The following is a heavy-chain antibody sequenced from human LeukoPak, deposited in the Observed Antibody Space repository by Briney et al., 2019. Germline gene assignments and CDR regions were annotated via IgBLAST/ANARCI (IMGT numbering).Heavy chain of an antibody. V-gene: IGHV3-23*01. CDR1: GFTFSSYA. Sequence: GGSLRLACAASGFTFSSYAMSWVRQAPGKGLEWVSAISGSGGSTYYADSVKGRFTISRDNSKNTLYLQMSSLRAEDTAVYYCAKVNDSSGYYYRRQFDYWGQGTLVTVSS. CDR2: ISGSGGST. J-gene: IGHJ4*02. D-gene: IGHD3-22*01. CDR3: AKVNDSSGYYYRRQFDY.